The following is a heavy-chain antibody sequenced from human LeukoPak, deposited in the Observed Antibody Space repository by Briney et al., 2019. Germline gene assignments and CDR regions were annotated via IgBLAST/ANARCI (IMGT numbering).Heavy chain of an antibody. CDR2: INPNSGGT. CDR1: GYTFTGYY. V-gene: IGHV1-2*02. Sequence: ASVKVSCKASGYTFTGYYMHWVRQARGQGLEWMGWINPNSGGTNYAQKFQGRVTMTRDTSISTAYMELRRLRSDDTAVYYCARVGRSSWSAGEFDYWGQGTLVTVSS. D-gene: IGHD6-13*01. J-gene: IGHJ4*02. CDR3: ARVGRSSWSAGEFDY.